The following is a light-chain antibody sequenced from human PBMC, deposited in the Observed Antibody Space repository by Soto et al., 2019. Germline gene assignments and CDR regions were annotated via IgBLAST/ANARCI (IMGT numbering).Light chain of an antibody. CDR2: ASS. CDR3: QQRLSWPIT. J-gene: IGKJ5*01. Sequence: EAVLTQSPATLSLSPGERATLSCRASESVRDELGWYQQKPGQAPRLLIFASSNRATGIPARFSGSGYGTDFTLSISRLEPEDFAVYYCQQRLSWPITFGQGTRLEI. CDR1: ESVRDE. V-gene: IGKV3-11*01.